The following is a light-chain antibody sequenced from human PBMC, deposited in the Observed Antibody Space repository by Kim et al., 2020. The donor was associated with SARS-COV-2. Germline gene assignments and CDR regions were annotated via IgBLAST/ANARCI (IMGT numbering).Light chain of an antibody. V-gene: IGKV3-15*01. CDR2: AAS. CDR3: QQHNNWPLT. J-gene: IGKJ4*02. CDR1: QTININ. Sequence: VSPGERATRSCRASQTININLAWYQQKPGQAPRLLIAAASTRATGIPARFSGSGSGTEFTLTISSLQSEDFAVYYCQQHNNWPLTFGGGTKVDIK.